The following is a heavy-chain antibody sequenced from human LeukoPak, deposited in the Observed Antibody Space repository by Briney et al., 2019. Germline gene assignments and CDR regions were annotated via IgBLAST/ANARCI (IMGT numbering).Heavy chain of an antibody. Sequence: RSETLSLTCTVSGGSISSSTYFWGWIRQPPGKGLEWIGTIYYTGSSYYNPSLKSRVTISVDTSKNHFSLKVRSVTAADTAVYYCARGPQGVTRPEYWGQGTLVTASS. CDR2: IYYTGSS. J-gene: IGHJ4*02. D-gene: IGHD4-17*01. V-gene: IGHV4-39*02. CDR1: GGSISSSTYF. CDR3: ARGPQGVTRPEY.